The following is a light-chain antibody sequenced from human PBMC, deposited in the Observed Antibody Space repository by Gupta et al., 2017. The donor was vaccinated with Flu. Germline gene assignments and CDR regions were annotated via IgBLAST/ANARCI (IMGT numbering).Light chain of an antibody. CDR3: QVWDSSSDHVV. J-gene: IGLJ2*01. CDR2: DVS. V-gene: IGLV3-21*02. CDR1: NMGSKS. Sequence: GGNNMGSKSVHWYQQKPGQAPVLVVYDVSFRPSGIPERFSGSNSGNTATLTITRVEAGDEADYYCQVWDSSSDHVVFGGGTKLTVL.